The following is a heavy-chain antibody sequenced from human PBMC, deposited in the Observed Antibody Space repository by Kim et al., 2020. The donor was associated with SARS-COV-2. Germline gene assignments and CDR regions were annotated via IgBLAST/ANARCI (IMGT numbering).Heavy chain of an antibody. V-gene: IGHV4-39*07. D-gene: IGHD2-15*01. J-gene: IGHJ4*02. Sequence: SETLSLTCTVSGGSISTSHYHWGWIRQPPGKGLEWIASIFYTGTTYYNPSLKTRVTISIDTSKNQFSLKLGSVTAADTAVYYCARDRGWFRHDYWGQGTL. CDR1: GGSISTSHYH. CDR3: ARDRGWFRHDY. CDR2: IFYTGTT.